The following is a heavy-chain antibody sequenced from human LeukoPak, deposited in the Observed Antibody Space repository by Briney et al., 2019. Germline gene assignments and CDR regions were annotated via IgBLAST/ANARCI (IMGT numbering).Heavy chain of an antibody. CDR1: GYTFTSYG. V-gene: IGHV1-18*01. D-gene: IGHD3-3*01. CDR2: ISAYNGNT. J-gene: IGHJ4*02. CDR3: ARDAHTYDFWSGYFDDDY. Sequence: GASVKVSGKASGYTFTSYGIIWVRQAPGQGLEWMVWISAYNGNTNYAQKLQGRVTMTTDTSTSTAYMELRSLRSDDTAVYYCARDAHTYDFWSGYFDDDYWGQGTLVTVSS.